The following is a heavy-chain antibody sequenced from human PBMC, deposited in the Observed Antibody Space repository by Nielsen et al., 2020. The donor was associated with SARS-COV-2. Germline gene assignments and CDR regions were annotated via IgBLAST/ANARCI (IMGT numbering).Heavy chain of an antibody. CDR3: VKDRRGTSMVLFDF. V-gene: IGHV3-64D*06. J-gene: IGHJ4*02. Sequence: GESLKISCSASGFRFSDYPMHWVRQAPGKGLEHVPSASTHGGITDYADSVKGRFTISRDNSKNTLYLQMRGLRPEDTAVYYCVKDRRGTSMVLFDFWGQGTLVTVSS. CDR1: GFRFSDYP. CDR2: ASTHGGIT. D-gene: IGHD4/OR15-4a*01.